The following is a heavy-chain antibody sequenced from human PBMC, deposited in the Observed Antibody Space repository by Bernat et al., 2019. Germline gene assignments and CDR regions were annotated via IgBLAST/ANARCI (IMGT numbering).Heavy chain of an antibody. CDR1: GFTFSSYA. Sequence: QVQLVESGGGVVQPGRSLRLSCAASGFTFSSYAMHWVRQAPGKGLVWVALISYDGSNKYYADSVKGRFTISRDNSKNTLYLQMNSLRAEDTAVYYCERVGYYSDRGGCYTVDYWGQGTLVTVSS. CDR3: ERVGYYSDRGGCYTVDY. V-gene: IGHV3-30-3*01. J-gene: IGHJ4*02. D-gene: IGHD3-22*01. CDR2: ISYDGSNK.